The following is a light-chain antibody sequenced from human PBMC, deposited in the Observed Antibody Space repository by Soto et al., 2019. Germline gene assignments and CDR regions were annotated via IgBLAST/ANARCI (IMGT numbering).Light chain of an antibody. Sequence: EIVLAQFSGPLSLSPGERATLSCRASQSVSSYLAWYQQKPGQAPRLLIYGASTRATGIPDRFSGSGSGTDFTLTISRLEPEDFAVFYCQQYGSSLPWTFGQGTKVDIK. CDR3: QQYGSSLPWT. CDR1: QSVSSY. J-gene: IGKJ1*01. CDR2: GAS. V-gene: IGKV3-20*01.